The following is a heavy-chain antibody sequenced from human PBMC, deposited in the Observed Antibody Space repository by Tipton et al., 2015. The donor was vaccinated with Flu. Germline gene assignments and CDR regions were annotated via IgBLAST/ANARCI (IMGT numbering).Heavy chain of an antibody. CDR2: IRGGGGRWVAPVSGGGGAP. Sequence: SLRLSCAASGFTFSSYAMTWVRQAPGKGLELVAAIRGGGGRWVAPVSGGGGAPFFADSVRGRFTISRDNTKKSLYLQLNSLRAEDTAIYYCATLTGDDYWGLGIPVTVSS. CDR1: GFTFSSYA. D-gene: IGHD7-27*01. CDR3: ATLTGDDY. J-gene: IGHJ4*02. V-gene: IGHV3-23*01.